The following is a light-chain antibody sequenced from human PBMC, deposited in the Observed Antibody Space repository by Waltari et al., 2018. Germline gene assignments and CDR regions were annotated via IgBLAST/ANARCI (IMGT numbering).Light chain of an antibody. J-gene: IGLJ2*01. V-gene: IGLV3-21*02. CDR2: DDS. Sequence: SYVLTQPPSVSVAPGQTARITCGGNNIGSQSQPGYQQKSGQAPGLVVYDDSDRPSGIPERFSGSNSGNTATLTISRVEAGDEADYYCQVLDTSSDVVVFGGGTKLTVL. CDR3: QVLDTSSDVVV. CDR1: NIGSQS.